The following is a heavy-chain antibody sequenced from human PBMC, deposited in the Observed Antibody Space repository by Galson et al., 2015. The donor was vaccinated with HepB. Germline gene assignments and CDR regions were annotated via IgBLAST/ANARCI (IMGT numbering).Heavy chain of an antibody. V-gene: IGHV1-2*06. CDR1: GYTFTSYY. CDR3: ATEYYYGSGSYFAAFDI. Sequence: SVKVSCKASGYTFTSYYMHWVRQAPGQGLEWMGRINPNSGGTNYAQKFQGRVTMTRDTSISTAYMELSRLRSDDTAVYYCATEYYYGSGSYFAAFDIWGQGTMVTVSS. D-gene: IGHD3-10*01. J-gene: IGHJ3*02. CDR2: INPNSGGT.